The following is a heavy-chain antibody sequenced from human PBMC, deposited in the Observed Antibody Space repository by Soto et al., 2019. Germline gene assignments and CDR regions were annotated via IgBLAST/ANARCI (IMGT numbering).Heavy chain of an antibody. CDR1: GFTFSNYA. CDR3: ARSGNYYDSSGLYYVHWCFDL. Sequence: EVQLLESGGNLVQPGGSLRLSCAVSGFTFSNYAMSWVRQAPGKGLEWVSSIDGSGASTWNADSVKGRFTISRDNSQNTVYVEMNGLRDEDTAVYYCARSGNYYDSSGLYYVHWCFDLWGRGTRVTVSS. V-gene: IGHV3-23*01. D-gene: IGHD3-22*01. J-gene: IGHJ2*01. CDR2: IDGSGAST.